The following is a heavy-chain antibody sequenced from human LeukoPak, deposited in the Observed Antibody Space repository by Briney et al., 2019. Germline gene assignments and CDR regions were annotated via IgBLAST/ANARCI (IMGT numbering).Heavy chain of an antibody. D-gene: IGHD1-14*01. CDR2: LLYDGNTK. CDR3: ARDHRPEIQYYYMDV. J-gene: IGHJ6*03. V-gene: IGHV3-33*01. Sequence: GGSLRLSCAASGFSLSNYGMHWVRQAPGKGLECVAALLYDGNTKHYEDSVKGRFTISRDISKNTFYLQMNSLTAEDTAVYYCARDHRPEIQYYYMDVWGKGTTVAVSS. CDR1: GFSLSNYG.